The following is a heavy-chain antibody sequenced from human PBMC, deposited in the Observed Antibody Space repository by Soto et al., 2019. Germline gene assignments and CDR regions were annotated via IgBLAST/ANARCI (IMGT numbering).Heavy chain of an antibody. CDR2: ISYDGSNK. Sequence: QVQLVESGGGVVQPGRSLRLSCAASGFTFSSYAMHWVRQAPGKGLEWVAVISYDGSNKYYADSVKGRFTISRDNSKNTLYLQMNSLRAEDTAVYYCARDRGDFRGPLNWFDPWGQGTLVTVSS. CDR3: ARDRGDFRGPLNWFDP. CDR1: GFTFSSYA. V-gene: IGHV3-30-3*01. D-gene: IGHD3-3*01. J-gene: IGHJ5*02.